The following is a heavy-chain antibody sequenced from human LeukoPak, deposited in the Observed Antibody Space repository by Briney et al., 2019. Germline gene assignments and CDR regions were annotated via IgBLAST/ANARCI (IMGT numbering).Heavy chain of an antibody. CDR2: ISGSGGST. J-gene: IGHJ6*02. D-gene: IGHD2-21*02. CDR3: ARDRMVTDYYYYGMDV. CDR1: GFTFSSYA. Sequence: GGSLRLSCAASGFTFSSYAMSWVRQAPGKGLEWVSAISGSGGSTYYADSVKGRFTISRDNSKNTLYLQMNSLRAEDTAVYYCARDRMVTDYYYYGMDVWGQGTTVTVSS. V-gene: IGHV3-23*01.